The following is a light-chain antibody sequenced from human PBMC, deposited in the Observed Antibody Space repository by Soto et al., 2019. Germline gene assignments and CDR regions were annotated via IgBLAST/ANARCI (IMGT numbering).Light chain of an antibody. Sequence: IQISQSPSTLSATVGGTVTITCRASQSISSWLAWYQQRPGTAPKLLIYKASTLQSGVPSTFSGSGSGTEFTLTISSLQPDDFATYFCQHYDTFSWAFGQGTKVDIK. J-gene: IGKJ1*01. CDR2: KAS. V-gene: IGKV1-5*03. CDR1: QSISSW. CDR3: QHYDTFSWA.